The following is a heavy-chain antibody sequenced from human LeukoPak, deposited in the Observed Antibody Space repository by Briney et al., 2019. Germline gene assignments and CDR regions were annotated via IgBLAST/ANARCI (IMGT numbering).Heavy chain of an antibody. CDR2: IRSSSSTI. CDR3: ASLVGAPI. V-gene: IGHV3-48*01. D-gene: IGHD1-26*01. J-gene: IGHJ3*02. Sequence: GGSLRLSCATSGFPLSSYSMNWVRQAPGKGLEWVSYIRSSSSTIYYADSVKGRFTISRDNAKNSLYLQLNSLRAEDTAVYYCASLVGAPIWGQGTMVTVSS. CDR1: GFPLSSYS.